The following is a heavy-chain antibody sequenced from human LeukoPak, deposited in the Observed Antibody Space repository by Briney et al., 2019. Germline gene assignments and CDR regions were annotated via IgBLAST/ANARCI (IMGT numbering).Heavy chain of an antibody. CDR3: ARDGTYYDLLTGYFPNWFDP. CDR2: IYYSGST. Sequence: SETLSLTCTVSGGSISSYYWSWIRQPPGKGLEWIGYIYYSGSTNYNPSLKSRVTISVDTSKNQFSLKLNSVTAADTAMYYCARDGTYYDLLTGYFPNWFDPWGQGTLVTVSS. D-gene: IGHD3-9*01. J-gene: IGHJ5*02. V-gene: IGHV4-59*12. CDR1: GGSISSYY.